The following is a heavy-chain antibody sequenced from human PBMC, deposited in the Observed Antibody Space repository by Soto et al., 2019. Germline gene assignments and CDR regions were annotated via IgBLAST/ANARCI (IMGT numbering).Heavy chain of an antibody. V-gene: IGHV4-39*01. D-gene: IGHD2-8*01. J-gene: IGHJ4*02. CDR1: GGSITSDYYY. CDR3: VRLLYV. CDR2: LYYNGST. Sequence: NPSETLSLTCSVSGGSITSDYYYWGWVRQPPGKGLEWIGSLYYNGSTYCNPSLKARLTISGDTSKNQFSLKMTSVTAADTAVYYCVRLLYVWGQGTLVTVSS.